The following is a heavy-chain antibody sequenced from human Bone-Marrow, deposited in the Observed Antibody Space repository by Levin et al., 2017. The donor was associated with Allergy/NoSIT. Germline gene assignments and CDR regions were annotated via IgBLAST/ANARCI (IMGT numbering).Heavy chain of an antibody. V-gene: IGHV3-9*01. CDR3: AKAINGYSGYDDSVGFQH. D-gene: IGHD5-12*01. J-gene: IGHJ1*01. Sequence: SLKISCAASGFTFDDYAMHWVRQAPGKGLEWVSGISWNSGSIGYADSVKGRFTISRDNAKNSLYLQMNSLRAEDTALYYCAKAINGYSGYDDSVGFQHWGQGTLVTVSS. CDR1: GFTFDDYA. CDR2: ISWNSGSI.